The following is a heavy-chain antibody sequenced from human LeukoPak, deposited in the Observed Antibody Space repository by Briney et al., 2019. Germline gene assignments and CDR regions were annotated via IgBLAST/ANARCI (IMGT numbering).Heavy chain of an antibody. CDR2: ISGSGGST. CDR1: GFTFSSYA. Sequence: GGSLRLSCAASGFTFSSYAMGWVRQAPGKGLEWVSAISGSGGSTYYADSVKGRFTISRDNSKNTLYLQMNSLRAEDTAVYYCAQPGTTVTSPIYCWGQGTLVTVSS. D-gene: IGHD4-17*01. V-gene: IGHV3-23*01. J-gene: IGHJ4*02. CDR3: AQPGTTVTSPIYC.